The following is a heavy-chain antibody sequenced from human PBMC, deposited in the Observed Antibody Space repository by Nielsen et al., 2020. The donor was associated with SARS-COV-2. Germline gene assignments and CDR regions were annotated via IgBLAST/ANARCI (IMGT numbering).Heavy chain of an antibody. D-gene: IGHD3-10*01. Sequence: SLKISCAASGFTFRNYAMHWVRQAPGKGLDWVAVTSYDGSMTFYADSVKGRFTISRDNSKNTLYLQMNGLRVEDTAVYYCARVGASYRNSYGLDVWGQGTTVTVSS. J-gene: IGHJ6*02. V-gene: IGHV3-30*04. CDR2: TSYDGSMT. CDR1: GFTFRNYA. CDR3: ARVGASYRNSYGLDV.